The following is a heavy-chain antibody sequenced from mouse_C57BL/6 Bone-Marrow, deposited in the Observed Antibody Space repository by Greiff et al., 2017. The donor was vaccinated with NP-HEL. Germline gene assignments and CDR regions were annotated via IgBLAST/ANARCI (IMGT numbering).Heavy chain of an antibody. Sequence: QVQLQQSGAELVRPGTSVKMSCKASGYTFTNYWIGWAKQRPGRGLEWIGDIYPGGGYTNYNEKFKGKATLTADKSSSTAYMQFSSLTSEDSAIYYCARRYYYGSSYYAMDYWGQGTSVTVSS. CDR1: GYTFTNYW. CDR3: ARRYYYGSSYYAMDY. D-gene: IGHD1-1*01. V-gene: IGHV1-63*01. J-gene: IGHJ4*01. CDR2: IYPGGGYT.